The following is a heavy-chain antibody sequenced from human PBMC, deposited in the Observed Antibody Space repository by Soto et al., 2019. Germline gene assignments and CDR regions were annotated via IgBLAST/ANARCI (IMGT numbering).Heavy chain of an antibody. CDR2: ISAYNGNT. CDR1: GYTFTSYG. CDR3: AREETHQNWFAP. V-gene: IGHV1-18*01. Sequence: ASGKVSCKASGYTFTSYGISWVRQAPGQGLEWMGWISAYNGNTNYAQKLQGRVTMTTDTSTSTAYMELRSLRSDDTAVYYCAREETHQNWFAPWGQGTLVTVSS. J-gene: IGHJ5*02.